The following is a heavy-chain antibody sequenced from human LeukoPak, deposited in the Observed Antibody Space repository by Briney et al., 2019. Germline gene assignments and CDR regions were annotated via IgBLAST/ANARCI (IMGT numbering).Heavy chain of an antibody. CDR1: GFVVSSNY. V-gene: IGHV3-53*01. Sequence: PGGSLRLSCAASGFVVSSNYKSWVRQAPVKGLEGVADISSGGNTYYADSVKGRFTISRDISKNTLYLQMNGLRAEDTAVYYGARKVRGYYFVYWDEGTLVTVSS. CDR2: ISSGGNT. CDR3: ARKVRGYYFVY. J-gene: IGHJ4*02. D-gene: IGHD3-22*01.